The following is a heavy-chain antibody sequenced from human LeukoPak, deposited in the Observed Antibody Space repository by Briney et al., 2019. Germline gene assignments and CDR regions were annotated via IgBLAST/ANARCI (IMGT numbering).Heavy chain of an antibody. D-gene: IGHD6-13*01. Sequence: SVKLSCKASGGTFSSYAISWVRQAPGQGLEWLGGIIPIFGTAIYAQNFQGRVTITADASTRTTYMELSSLRSEDTAVYYCARDFGIAAAGTGGWYFDYWGQGTLVTVSS. CDR3: ARDFGIAAAGTGGWYFDY. V-gene: IGHV1-69*13. CDR1: GGTFSSYA. J-gene: IGHJ4*02. CDR2: IIPIFGTA.